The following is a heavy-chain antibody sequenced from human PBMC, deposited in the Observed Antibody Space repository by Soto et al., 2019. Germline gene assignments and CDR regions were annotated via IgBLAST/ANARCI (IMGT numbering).Heavy chain of an antibody. D-gene: IGHD2-15*01. CDR2: ISAYDGNT. V-gene: IGHV1-18*01. CDR1: GGTFSSYA. Sequence: ASVKVSCKTSGGTFSSYAISWVRQAPGQGLEWMGGISAYDGNTNYAQKLQGRVTMTTDTSTSTAYMELRSLRSDDTAVYYCARDPSALYCSGGSCLNWFDPWGQGTLVTVSS. J-gene: IGHJ5*02. CDR3: ARDPSALYCSGGSCLNWFDP.